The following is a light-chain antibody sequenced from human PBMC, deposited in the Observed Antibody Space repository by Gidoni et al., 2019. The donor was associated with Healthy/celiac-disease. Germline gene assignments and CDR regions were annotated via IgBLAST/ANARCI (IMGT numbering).Light chain of an antibody. J-gene: IGKJ2*01. V-gene: IGKV3-20*01. Sequence: EIVLTQSPGTLSLSPGERATLSCRASQSVSSSYLAWYQQKPGQAPRLLIYGASSRATGLPDRFSGSGSGTDFTLTISRLEPEDFAVYYCQQYGSSPPSNTFGQGTKLEIK. CDR1: QSVSSSY. CDR3: QQYGSSPPSNT. CDR2: GAS.